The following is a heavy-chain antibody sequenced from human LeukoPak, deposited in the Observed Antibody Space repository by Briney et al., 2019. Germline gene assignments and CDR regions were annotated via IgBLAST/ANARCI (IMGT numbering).Heavy chain of an antibody. CDR1: GGSFSGYY. V-gene: IGHV4-34*01. CDR2: INHRRST. CDR3: ARGQFWSGYSI. D-gene: IGHD3-3*02. J-gene: IGHJ4*02. Sequence: SGTLSLTCADYGGSFSGYYWSWIRQPPGKGLEWIGEINHRRSTNYDPSLKSRVTMSVDTSKNQFSLNLSSVTAADTAVYYCARGQFWSGYSIWGQGTLVTVSS.